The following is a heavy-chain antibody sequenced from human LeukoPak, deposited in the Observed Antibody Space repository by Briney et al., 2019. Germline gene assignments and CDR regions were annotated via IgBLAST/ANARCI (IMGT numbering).Heavy chain of an antibody. CDR3: ARVDYYYYMDV. J-gene: IGHJ6*03. CDR1: GFTFSSYS. Sequence: PGGSLRLSCAASGFTFSSYSMNWVRQAPGKGLEWVSSISRSSSYIYYADSVKGRFTISRDNAKNSVYLQMNSLRVEDTAVYYCARVDYYYYMDVWGKGTTVTVSS. V-gene: IGHV3-21*06. CDR2: ISRSSSYI.